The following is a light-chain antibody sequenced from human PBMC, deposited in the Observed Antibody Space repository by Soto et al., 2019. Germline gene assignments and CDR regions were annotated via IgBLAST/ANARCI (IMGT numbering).Light chain of an antibody. Sequence: EIVLTQSPATLSLSPGERATLSCRASQSVSSYLAWYQQKPGQAPRLLIYDASNRATGIPARFSGSGSGTDVTLTISSLEPEDFAGYYCQQRGNWPWTFGQGTKVEIK. CDR1: QSVSSY. J-gene: IGKJ1*01. CDR3: QQRGNWPWT. V-gene: IGKV3-11*01. CDR2: DAS.